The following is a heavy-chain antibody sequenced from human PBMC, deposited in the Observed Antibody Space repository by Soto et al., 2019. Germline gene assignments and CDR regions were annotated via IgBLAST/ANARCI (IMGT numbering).Heavy chain of an antibody. D-gene: IGHD1-26*01. Sequence: VHLQQWGAGLLKPSETLSLTCAVYGGSFSGYYWSWVRQPPGKGLEWIGEINHSGGTNYNPSLKGRVTISVDTFKNQFSLKLNSATAADTAIYFCARGQWELRFDPWGQGTLVTVSS. CDR2: INHSGGT. CDR1: GGSFSGYY. CDR3: ARGQWELRFDP. V-gene: IGHV4-34*01. J-gene: IGHJ5*02.